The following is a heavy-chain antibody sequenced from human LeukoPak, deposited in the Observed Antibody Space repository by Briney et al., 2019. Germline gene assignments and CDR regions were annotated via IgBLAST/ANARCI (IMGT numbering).Heavy chain of an antibody. V-gene: IGHV4-59*01. J-gene: IGHJ4*02. CDR3: ARYREYDSSGYYYYFDY. D-gene: IGHD3-22*01. CDR1: GGSISSYY. CDR2: IYYSGST. Sequence: PSETLSLTCTVSGGSISSYYWSWIRQPPGKRLEWIGYIYYSGSTNYNPSLKSRVTISVDTSKNQFSLKLSSVTAADTAVYYCARYREYDSSGYYYYFDYWGQGTLVTVSS.